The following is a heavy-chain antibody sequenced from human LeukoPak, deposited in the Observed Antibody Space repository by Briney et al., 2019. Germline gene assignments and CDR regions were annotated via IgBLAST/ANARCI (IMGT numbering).Heavy chain of an antibody. J-gene: IGHJ5*02. CDR3: ASAGPFDLRDGYNFWSLGWFDP. CDR1: GGSISSGGYY. V-gene: IGHV4-39*07. CDR2: INHSGST. D-gene: IGHD5-24*01. Sequence: PSETLSLTCTVSGGSISSGGYYWSWIRQPPGNGLKWIGEINHSGSTNYNPSLKSRVTISVDTYKNQFSLKLSSVTAADTAVYYCASAGPFDLRDGYNFWSLGWFDPWGQGTLVTVSS.